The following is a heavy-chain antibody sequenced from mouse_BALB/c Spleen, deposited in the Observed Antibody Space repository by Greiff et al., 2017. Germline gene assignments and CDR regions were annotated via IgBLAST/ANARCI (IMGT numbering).Heavy chain of an antibody. CDR3: ARLYYDYVWFAD. J-gene: IGHJ3*01. Sequence: EVMLVESGGGLVQPGGSLRLSCATSGFTFTDYYMSWVRQPPGKALEWLGFIRNKANGYTTEYSASVKGRFTISRDNSQSILYLQMNTLRAEDSATYYCARLYYDYVWFADWGQGTLVTVSA. CDR1: GFTFTDYY. CDR2: IRNKANGYTT. V-gene: IGHV7-3*02. D-gene: IGHD2-4*01.